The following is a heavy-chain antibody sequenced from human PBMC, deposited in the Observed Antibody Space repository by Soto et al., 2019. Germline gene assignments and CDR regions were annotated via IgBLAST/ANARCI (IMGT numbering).Heavy chain of an antibody. CDR3: DRGGLEPVTFDS. J-gene: IGHJ4*02. V-gene: IGHV4-30-2*01. CDR2: TSHSGNT. Sequence: SETLSPTCVVSGGSVSSGGFSWNWFRQPPGKVLEWIGYTSHSGNTYYNPSLKSRVSISMDRSKNQFSLSLSSLTAADTAVHYCDRGGLEPVTFDSWGQGTLVTGSS. CDR1: GGSVSSGGFS. D-gene: IGHD2-21*02.